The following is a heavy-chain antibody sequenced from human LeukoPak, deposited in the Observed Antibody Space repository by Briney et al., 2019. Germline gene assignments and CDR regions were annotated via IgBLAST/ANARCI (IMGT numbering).Heavy chain of an antibody. CDR1: GFTFSNYG. CDR2: IRYDGTNK. Sequence: GGSLRLSCAASGFTFSNYGMHWVRQAPGKGLEWVTFIRYDGTNKYYADSLKGRFTISRDNSKNTLYLQMNSLRAEDTAVYYCARSDRRGSESFTPFDYWGQGTLVTVSS. V-gene: IGHV3-30*02. CDR3: ARSDRRGSESFTPFDY. J-gene: IGHJ4*02. D-gene: IGHD3-10*01.